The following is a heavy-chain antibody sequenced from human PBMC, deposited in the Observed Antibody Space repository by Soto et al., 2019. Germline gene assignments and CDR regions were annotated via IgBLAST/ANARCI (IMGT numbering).Heavy chain of an antibody. CDR1: GFTFSSYS. Sequence: PGGSLRLSCAASGFTFSSYSMNWIRQAPGKGLEWFSSISSSSSYIYYADSVKCRFTISRDNAKNSLYLQMNSLRAEGTAVYYCASPQPSSGCYSAFGIWGRLTMVVVSS. J-gene: IGHJ3*02. CDR2: ISSSSSYI. D-gene: IGHD6-19*01. CDR3: ASPQPSSGCYSAFGI. V-gene: IGHV3-21*01.